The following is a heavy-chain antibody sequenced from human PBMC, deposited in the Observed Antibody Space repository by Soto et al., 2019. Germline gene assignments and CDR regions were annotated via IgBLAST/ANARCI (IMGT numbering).Heavy chain of an antibody. D-gene: IGHD6-25*01. CDR3: ARSREIIASAGSFDY. CDR1: GFSFGNSP. V-gene: IGHV3-23*01. CDR2: ITEAGGGI. Sequence: VQLLESGGGFVQPGGSLKLSCVASGFSFGNSPMSWVRQAPGRGLEWVSAITEAGGGIYYATSVKGRFVVSRDNSKNTLHLQMKSLRAEDTAVYYCARSREIIASAGSFDYWGQGTLVTVSS. J-gene: IGHJ4*02.